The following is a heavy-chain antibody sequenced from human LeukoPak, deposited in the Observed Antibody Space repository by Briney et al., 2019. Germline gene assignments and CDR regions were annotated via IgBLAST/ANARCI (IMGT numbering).Heavy chain of an antibody. Sequence: PGESLKISCKGSGYRFTSYWIGWVRQMPGKGLEWMGIIYPGDSDTRYSPSFQGQVTISADKSISTAYLQWSSLKASDTAMYYCARFILSAAYSSGWYFDYWGQGTLVTVSS. V-gene: IGHV5-51*01. D-gene: IGHD6-19*01. CDR1: GYRFTSYW. CDR3: ARFILSAAYSSGWYFDY. CDR2: IYPGDSDT. J-gene: IGHJ4*02.